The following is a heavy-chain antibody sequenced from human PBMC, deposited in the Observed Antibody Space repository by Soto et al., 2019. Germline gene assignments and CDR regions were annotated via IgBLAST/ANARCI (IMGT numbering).Heavy chain of an antibody. CDR2: MNANSGSA. Sequence: ASVKVSCKASGYTFTNYDINWVPQATGQGLEWMGWMNANSGSAGYAQNFQGRVTLTRDTSMSTAYMELSGLRSEDTAMYYCARGGPAAGFDYWGQGTLVTVSS. D-gene: IGHD6-13*01. V-gene: IGHV1-8*01. J-gene: IGHJ4*02. CDR3: ARGGPAAGFDY. CDR1: GYTFTNYD.